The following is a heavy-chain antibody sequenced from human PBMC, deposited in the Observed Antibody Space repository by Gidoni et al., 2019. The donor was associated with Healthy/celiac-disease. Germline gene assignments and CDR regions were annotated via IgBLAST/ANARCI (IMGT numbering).Heavy chain of an antibody. Sequence: VQLVESGGGVVQPGRSLRLSCAASGFPFSSYGMHWVRQAPGKGLEWVAVIAYDGSNKYYADSVKGRFTISRDNSKNTLYLQMNSLRAEDTAVYYCARDMGRSGYDYVDYWGQGTLVTVSS. D-gene: IGHD5-12*01. CDR2: IAYDGSNK. CDR1: GFPFSSYG. J-gene: IGHJ4*02. CDR3: ARDMGRSGYDYVDY. V-gene: IGHV3-30*04.